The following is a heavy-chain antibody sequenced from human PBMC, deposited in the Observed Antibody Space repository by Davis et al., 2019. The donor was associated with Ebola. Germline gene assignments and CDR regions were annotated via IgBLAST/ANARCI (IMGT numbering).Heavy chain of an antibody. CDR3: ARFHYMITFGGVADTPFDY. CDR1: GFTFSSYA. D-gene: IGHD3-16*01. Sequence: PGGSLRLSCAASGFTFSSYAMHWVRQAPGKGLEWVAVISYDGSNKYYADSVKGRFTISRDNAKNSLYLQMNSLRAEDTAVYYCARFHYMITFGGVADTPFDYWGQGTLVTVSS. J-gene: IGHJ4*02. V-gene: IGHV3-30-3*01. CDR2: ISYDGSNK.